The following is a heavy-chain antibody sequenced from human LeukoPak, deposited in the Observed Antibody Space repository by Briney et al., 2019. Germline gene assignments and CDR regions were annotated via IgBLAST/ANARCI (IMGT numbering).Heavy chain of an antibody. CDR1: GFTFSDYT. CDR2: ITGDSSYI. V-gene: IGHV3-21*01. D-gene: IGHD2-2*01. CDR3: AVEVQFCSSTSCSSAMDA. Sequence: GGSLRLSCAASGFTFSDYTLNWVRQPPGKGLEWLSSITGDSSYIYYGDSVKGRFTISRDNAKNTLYLQMNSLRAEDTAVYYCAVEVQFCSSTSCSSAMDAWGQGTTVTVSS. J-gene: IGHJ6*02.